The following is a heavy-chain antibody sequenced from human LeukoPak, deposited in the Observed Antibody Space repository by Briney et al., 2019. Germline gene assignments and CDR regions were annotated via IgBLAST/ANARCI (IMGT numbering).Heavy chain of an antibody. CDR1: GFTFSSYA. V-gene: IGHV3-23*01. CDR3: ARGCSGGNCPEPKFDP. D-gene: IGHD2-15*01. J-gene: IGHJ5*02. Sequence: GGSLRLSCAASGFTFSSYAMSWVRQAPGKGLEWVSAISGSGGRTYYADSVKGRFTISRDNAKNSLYLQMNSLRAEDTAVYYCARGCSGGNCPEPKFDPWGQGTLVTVSS. CDR2: ISGSGGRT.